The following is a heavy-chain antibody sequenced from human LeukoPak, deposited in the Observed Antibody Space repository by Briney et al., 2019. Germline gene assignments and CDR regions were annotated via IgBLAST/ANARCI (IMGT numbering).Heavy chain of an antibody. Sequence: PGGSLRLSCAASGFTFSSYWMSWVRQAPGKGLEWVAVIWFDGSNKYYADSVKGRFTISRDNSKNTLYLQMNSLRAEDTAMYYCARDYTINYYFDYWGQGTLVTVSS. D-gene: IGHD3-16*01. CDR2: IWFDGSNK. CDR3: ARDYTINYYFDY. V-gene: IGHV3-33*08. J-gene: IGHJ4*02. CDR1: GFTFSSYW.